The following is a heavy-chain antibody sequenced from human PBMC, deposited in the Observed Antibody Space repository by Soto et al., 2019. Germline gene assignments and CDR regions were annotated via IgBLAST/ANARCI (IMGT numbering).Heavy chain of an antibody. Sequence: SGESLKISCKGSGYSFTSYWIGWVRQMPGKGLEWMGIIYPGDSDTRYSPSFQGQVTISADKSISTAYLQWSSLKASDTAMYYCARHVRTRYDFWSGKHYYYGMDVWGQGTTVTVSS. CDR2: IYPGDSDT. J-gene: IGHJ6*02. CDR3: ARHVRTRYDFWSGKHYYYGMDV. CDR1: GYSFTSYW. V-gene: IGHV5-51*01. D-gene: IGHD3-3*01.